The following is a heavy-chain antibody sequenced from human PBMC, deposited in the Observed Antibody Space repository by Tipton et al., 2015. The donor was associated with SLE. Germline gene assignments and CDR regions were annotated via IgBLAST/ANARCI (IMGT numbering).Heavy chain of an antibody. CDR1: GGSITSYY. CDR3: ARYPESNYHWFGP. J-gene: IGHJ5*02. CDR2: IYYSGST. Sequence: TLSLTCTVSGGSITSYYWSWIRQPPGKGLEWIGYIYYSGSTNYNPSLKSRVTISVDTSKNQFSLKLSSVTAADTAVYYCARYPESNYHWFGPWGQGALVTVSS. V-gene: IGHV4-59*01. D-gene: IGHD4-11*01.